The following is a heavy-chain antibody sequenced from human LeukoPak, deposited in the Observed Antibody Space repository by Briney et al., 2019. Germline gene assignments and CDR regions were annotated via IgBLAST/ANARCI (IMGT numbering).Heavy chain of an antibody. Sequence: PVRVSCRASGGTFSSYAISWVRQAPGQGLEWMGGIIPIFGTANYAQKFQGRVTITADESTSTAYMELSSLRSEDTAVYYCARGQFHCSSTSCSPRGWFDPWGQGTLVTVSS. D-gene: IGHD2-2*01. CDR1: GGTFSSYA. J-gene: IGHJ5*02. CDR2: IIPIFGTA. CDR3: ARGQFHCSSTSCSPRGWFDP. V-gene: IGHV1-69*13.